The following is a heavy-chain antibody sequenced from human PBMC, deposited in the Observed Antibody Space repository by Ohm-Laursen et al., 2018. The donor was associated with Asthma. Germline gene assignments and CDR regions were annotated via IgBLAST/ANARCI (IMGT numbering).Heavy chain of an antibody. CDR2: ISAKNGNT. CDR3: ARVSCNDDICYSLFYN. Sequence: ASVKVSCKASGYTFTDYDISWVRQAPGQGLEWMGWISAKNGNTYFTQKLQGRVTLTTDTSTSTAYMEVRSLTSDDTAVYYCARVSCNDDICYSLFYNWGQGTLVTVSS. J-gene: IGHJ4*02. V-gene: IGHV1-18*04. CDR1: GYTFTDYD. D-gene: IGHD2-15*01.